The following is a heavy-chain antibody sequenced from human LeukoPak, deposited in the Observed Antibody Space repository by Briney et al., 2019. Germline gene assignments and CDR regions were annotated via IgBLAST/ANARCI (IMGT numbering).Heavy chain of an antibody. CDR3: ARGPPQWLVWYDY. CDR1: GGTFSSYA. Sequence: SVKVSCRASGGTFSSYAISWVRQAPGHGLEWMGGIIPIFGTANYAQKFQGRVTITADESTSTAYMELSSLRSEDTAVYYCARGPPQWLVWYDYWGQGTLVTVSS. CDR2: IIPIFGTA. V-gene: IGHV1-69*13. J-gene: IGHJ4*02. D-gene: IGHD6-19*01.